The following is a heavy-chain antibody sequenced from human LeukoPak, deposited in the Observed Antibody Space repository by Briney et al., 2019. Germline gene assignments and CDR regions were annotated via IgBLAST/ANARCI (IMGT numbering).Heavy chain of an antibody. CDR2: IYYSGST. V-gene: IGHV4-59*01. D-gene: IGHD4-17*01. Sequence: PSETLSLTCTVSGGSISSYYWSWIRQPPGKGLEWVGYIYYSGSTNYNPSLKSRVTISVDTSKNQFSLKLSSVTAADTAVYYCARVVTTVTHDAFDIWGQGTMVTVSS. CDR3: ARVVTTVTHDAFDI. J-gene: IGHJ3*02. CDR1: GGSISSYY.